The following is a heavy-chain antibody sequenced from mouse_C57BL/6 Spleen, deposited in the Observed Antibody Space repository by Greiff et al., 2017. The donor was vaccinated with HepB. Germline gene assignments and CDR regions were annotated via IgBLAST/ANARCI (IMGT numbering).Heavy chain of an antibody. CDR1: GYAFSSYW. Sequence: QVHVKQSGAELVKPGASVKISCKASGYAFSSYWMNWVKQRPGKGLEWIGQIYPGDGDTNYNGKFKGKATLTADKSSSTAYMQLSSLTSEDSAVYFCARSEGYGNGFAYWGQGTLVTVSA. D-gene: IGHD2-1*01. J-gene: IGHJ3*01. V-gene: IGHV1-80*01. CDR3: ARSEGYGNGFAY. CDR2: IYPGDGDT.